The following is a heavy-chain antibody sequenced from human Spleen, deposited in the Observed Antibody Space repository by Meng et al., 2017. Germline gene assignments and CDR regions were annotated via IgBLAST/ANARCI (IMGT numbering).Heavy chain of an antibody. CDR1: GFTFSSYS. J-gene: IGHJ5*02. CDR2: ISSSSTYI. D-gene: IGHD3-22*01. CDR3: ARDHYDSSGYLDP. Sequence: EVQLVESGGGLVKVGGSLRLSCAASGFTFSSYSMNWVCQAPGKGLEWVSCISSSSTYIYYADSVKGRFTISRDNAKNSLYLQLNSLRAEDTAVFYCARDHYDSSGYLDPWGQGTLVTVSS. V-gene: IGHV3-21*01.